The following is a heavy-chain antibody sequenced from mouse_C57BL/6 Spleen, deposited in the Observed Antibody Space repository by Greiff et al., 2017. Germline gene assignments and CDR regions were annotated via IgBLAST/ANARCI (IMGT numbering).Heavy chain of an antibody. V-gene: IGHV1-80*01. Sequence: VKLMESGAELVKPGASVKISCKASGYAFSSYWMNWVKQRPGKGLEWIGQIYPGDGDTNYNGKFKGKATLTADKSSSTAYMQLSSLTSEDSAVYFCARGLYDGYYLDYWGQGTTLTVSS. CDR1: GYAFSSYW. CDR3: ARGLYDGYYLDY. CDR2: IYPGDGDT. J-gene: IGHJ2*01. D-gene: IGHD2-3*01.